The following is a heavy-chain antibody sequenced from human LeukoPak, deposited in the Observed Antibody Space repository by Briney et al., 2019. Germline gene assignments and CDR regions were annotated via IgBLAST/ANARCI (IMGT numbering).Heavy chain of an antibody. V-gene: IGHV3-66*01. D-gene: IGHD5-18*01. CDR3: TRGSGYSYAFTGRERTKSRLDY. CDR1: GFTVSSNY. J-gene: IGHJ4*02. CDR2: IYSGGST. Sequence: GGSLRLSCAASGFTVSSNYMSWVRQAPGKGLEWVSVIYSGGSTYYADSVKGRFTISRDNSKNTLNLQMNSLRPEDTAVYYCTRGSGYSYAFTGRERTKSRLDYWGQGTLVTVSS.